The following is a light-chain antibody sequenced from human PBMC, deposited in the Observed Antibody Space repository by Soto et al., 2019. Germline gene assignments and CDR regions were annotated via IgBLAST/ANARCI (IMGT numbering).Light chain of an antibody. CDR1: SSDIGIFNY. J-gene: IGLJ1*01. Sequence: QPDLNQPASVSGYPGKSITISCTGTSSDIGIFNYVSWYQQHPGKAPKLIIYAVSNRPSGVSDRFSGSKSGNTASLTISGLQTYFEADYYCGIYTLSSPAFATGSIVTVL. V-gene: IGLV2-14*03. CDR3: GIYTLSSPA. CDR2: AVS.